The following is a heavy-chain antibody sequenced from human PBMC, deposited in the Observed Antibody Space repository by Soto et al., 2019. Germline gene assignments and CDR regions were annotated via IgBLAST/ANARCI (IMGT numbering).Heavy chain of an antibody. CDR1: GFTFSSYA. V-gene: IGHV3-30-3*01. CDR2: ISYDGSNK. J-gene: IGHJ6*02. CDR3: ARVNPFRYYGMDV. Sequence: PVGSLRLSCAASGFTFSSYAMHWVRQAPGKGLEWVAVISYDGSNKYYADSVKGRFTISRDNSKNTLYLQMNSLRAEDTAVYYCARVNPFRYYGMDVWGQGTTVTVSS.